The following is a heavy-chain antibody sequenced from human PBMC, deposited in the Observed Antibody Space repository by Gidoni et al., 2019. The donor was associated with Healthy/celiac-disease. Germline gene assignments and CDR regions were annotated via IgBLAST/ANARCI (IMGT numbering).Heavy chain of an antibody. V-gene: IGHV1-46*01. CDR3: ARFVEGFDY. D-gene: IGHD3-3*01. CDR1: GYTFPRYY. CDR2: INPSSSST. Sequence: QVQLVPSGADVKKPGAAVKVSCQPSGYTFPRYYMNWVRQAPGQGLEWMGIINPSSSSTTYAQKFQGRVTMTRDTSTSTVYMELSSLRSEDTAVYYCARFVEGFDYWGQGTLVTVSS. J-gene: IGHJ4*02.